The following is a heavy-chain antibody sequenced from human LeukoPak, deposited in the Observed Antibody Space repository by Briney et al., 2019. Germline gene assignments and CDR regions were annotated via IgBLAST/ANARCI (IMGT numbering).Heavy chain of an antibody. CDR3: ARGTIAAARFDP. CDR1: GGTFSSYA. V-gene: IGHV1-69*05. Sequence: SVKVSCKASGGTFSSYAISWVRQAPGQGLEWMGGIIPIFGTANYAQKFQGRVTITTDESTSTAYMELSSLRSEDTAGYYCARGTIAAARFDPWGQGTLVTVSS. CDR2: IIPIFGTA. D-gene: IGHD6-13*01. J-gene: IGHJ5*02.